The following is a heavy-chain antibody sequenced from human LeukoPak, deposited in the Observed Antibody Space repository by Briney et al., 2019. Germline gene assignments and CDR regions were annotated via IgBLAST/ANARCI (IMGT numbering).Heavy chain of an antibody. CDR2: IYTSGST. D-gene: IGHD1-26*01. J-gene: IGHJ4*02. CDR3: AREGGGADY. CDR1: GFTFSSYW. V-gene: IGHV4-4*07. Sequence: GSLRLSCAASGFTFSSYWMSWVRQAPGKGLEWIGRIYTSGSTNYNPSLKSRVTMSVDTSKNQFSLKLSSVTAADTAVYYCAREGGGADYWGQGTLVTVSS.